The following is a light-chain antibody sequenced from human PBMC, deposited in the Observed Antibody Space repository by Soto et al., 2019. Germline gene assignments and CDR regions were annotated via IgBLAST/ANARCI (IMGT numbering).Light chain of an antibody. CDR3: QHFNSYPWT. CDR2: AAS. CDR1: QGISSY. J-gene: IGKJ1*01. Sequence: AIRMTQSPSSLSASTGDRVTITCRASQGISSYLAWYQQKPGKAPKLLIYAASSLQSGVPSRFSGSGSGTEFTLTISSLQPDDFATYYCQHFNSYPWTFGQGTKVDI. V-gene: IGKV1-8*01.